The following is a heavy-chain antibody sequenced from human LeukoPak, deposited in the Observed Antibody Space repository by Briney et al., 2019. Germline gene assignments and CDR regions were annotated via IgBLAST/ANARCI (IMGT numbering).Heavy chain of an antibody. J-gene: IGHJ4*02. D-gene: IGHD5-18*01. CDR1: GGSISSYY. Sequence: SETLSLTCTVSGGSISSYYWSWIRQPAGKGLEWIGRIYTSGITNYNPSLKSRVTMSVDTSKSQFSLNLSSVTAADTAVYYCARGGSLDTAKGPPVFDYWGQGTLVTVSS. V-gene: IGHV4-4*07. CDR3: ARGGSLDTAKGPPVFDY. CDR2: IYTSGIT.